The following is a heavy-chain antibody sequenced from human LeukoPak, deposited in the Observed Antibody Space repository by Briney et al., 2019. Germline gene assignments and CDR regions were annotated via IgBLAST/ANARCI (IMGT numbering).Heavy chain of an antibody. CDR2: INGNGGST. CDR3: ATYGDYSGNYYHYGMDV. V-gene: IGHV3-23*01. Sequence: GGSLRLSCVASGFTFSSYAMSWVRQAPGKGLEWISTINGNGGSTFYADSVRGRFTISRDNSKNTLYLQMNSLRVEDTAVYYCATYGDYSGNYYHYGMDVWGQGTTVTVSS. J-gene: IGHJ6*02. D-gene: IGHD4-17*01. CDR1: GFTFSSYA.